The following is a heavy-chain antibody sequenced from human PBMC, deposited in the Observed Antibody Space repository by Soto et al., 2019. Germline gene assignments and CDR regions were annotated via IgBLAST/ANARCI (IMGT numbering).Heavy chain of an antibody. D-gene: IGHD5-18*01. J-gene: IGHJ6*02. CDR3: ARCIQQDYYYGMDV. Sequence: QAQLVQSGAEVKMPGASVKVSCKASGYTFYSHSISWVRQAPGQGLEWMGRISADNGNTKYAQKFRGRVTMTTDTSTSTVYMELRNLRSDDTAVYYCARCIQQDYYYGMDVWGQGTTVTVSS. V-gene: IGHV1-18*01. CDR1: GYTFYSHS. CDR2: ISADNGNT.